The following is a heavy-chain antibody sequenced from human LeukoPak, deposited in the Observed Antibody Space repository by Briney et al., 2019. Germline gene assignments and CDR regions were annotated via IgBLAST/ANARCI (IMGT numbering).Heavy chain of an antibody. CDR3: ARDPQWPLDY. J-gene: IGHJ4*02. D-gene: IGHD6-19*01. CDR2: ISSGSSDI. V-gene: IGHV3-21*01. CDR1: GFTFSNAW. Sequence: GGSLRLSCAASGFTFSNAWMNWVRQAPGKGLEWVSSISSGSSDIYYTDSVKGRFTISRDNAKNSLYLQMNSLRAEDTAVYYCARDPQWPLDYWGQGTLVTVSS.